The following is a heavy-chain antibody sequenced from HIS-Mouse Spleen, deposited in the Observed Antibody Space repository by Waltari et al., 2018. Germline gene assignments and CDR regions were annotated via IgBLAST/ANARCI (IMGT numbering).Heavy chain of an antibody. V-gene: IGHV1-2*02. CDR1: GYTCTGYY. CDR2: INPNSGGT. J-gene: IGHJ3*02. Sequence: QVQLVQSGAEVKKPGASVTVSCKASGYTCTGYYMQRVRQSPGQGLEWMGWINPNSGGTNYAQKFQGRVTMTRDTSISTAYMELSRLRSDDTAVYYCAREKSSGAPDAFDIWGQGTMVTVSS. CDR3: AREKSSGAPDAFDI. D-gene: IGHD1-26*01.